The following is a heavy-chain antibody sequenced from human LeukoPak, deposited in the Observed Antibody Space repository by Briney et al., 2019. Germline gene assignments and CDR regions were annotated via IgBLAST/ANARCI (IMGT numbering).Heavy chain of an antibody. V-gene: IGHV3-48*01. CDR1: GFTFSSYS. D-gene: IGHD6-19*01. CDR2: ISSSSSTI. CDR3: ARDPGWLGVDY. Sequence: GGSLRLSCAASGFTFSSYSMNWVRQAPGKGLEWVSYISSSSSTIYYADSVKGRFTISRDNAKNSLYLQMNSLRAEDTAVYYCARDPGWLGVDYWGQGTLVTVSS. J-gene: IGHJ4*02.